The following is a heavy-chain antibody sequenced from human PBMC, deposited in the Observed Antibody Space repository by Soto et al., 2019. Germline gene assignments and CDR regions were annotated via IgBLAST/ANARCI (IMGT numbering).Heavy chain of an antibody. CDR2: IIPIFGTA. D-gene: IGHD3-22*01. J-gene: IGHJ6*02. Sequence: SVKVSCKASGGTFSSYAISWVRQAPGQGLEWMGGIIPIFGTANYAQKFQGRVTITADESTSTAYMELSSLRSEDTAVYYCARAYDSSGYTPHYYYYYGMDVWGQRTTVTVSS. CDR1: GGTFSSYA. CDR3: ARAYDSSGYTPHYYYYYGMDV. V-gene: IGHV1-69*13.